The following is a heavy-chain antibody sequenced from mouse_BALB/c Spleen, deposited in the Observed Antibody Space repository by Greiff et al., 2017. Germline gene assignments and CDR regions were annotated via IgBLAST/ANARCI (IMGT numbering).Heavy chain of an antibody. Sequence: EVQLVESGGGLVKPGGSLKLSCAASGFTFSDYYMYWVRQTPEKRLEWVATISAGGSYTYYPDSVKGRFTISRDNDKNNLYLQMSRLKCEDTDMYYGAKDVTGKRAYWGQGTLVTVSA. CDR1: GFTFSDYY. D-gene: IGHD4-1*01. CDR2: ISAGGSYT. V-gene: IGHV5-4*02. CDR3: AKDVTGKRAY. J-gene: IGHJ3*01.